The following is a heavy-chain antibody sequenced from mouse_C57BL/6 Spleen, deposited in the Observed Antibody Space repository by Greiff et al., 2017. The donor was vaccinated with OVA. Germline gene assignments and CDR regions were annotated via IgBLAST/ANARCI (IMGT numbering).Heavy chain of an antibody. V-gene: IGHV5-16*01. J-gene: IGHJ4*01. CDR1: GFTFSDYY. D-gene: IGHD3-2*02. CDR3: ARVGDSSGYVDYYAMDY. Sequence: EVKLMESEGGLVQPGSSMKLSCTASGFTFSDYYMAWVRQVPEKGLEWVANINYDGSSTYYLDSLKSRFIISRDNAKNILYLQMSSLKSEDTATYYCARVGDSSGYVDYYAMDYWGQGTSVTVSS. CDR2: INYDGSST.